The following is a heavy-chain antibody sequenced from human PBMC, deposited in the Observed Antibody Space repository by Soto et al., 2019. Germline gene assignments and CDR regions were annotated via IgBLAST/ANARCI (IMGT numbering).Heavy chain of an antibody. D-gene: IGHD2-15*01. CDR1: GFTFSSYA. CDR2: ISGSGGST. J-gene: IGHJ6*02. CDR3: AKDNEVVEGYYYYGMDV. V-gene: IGHV3-23*01. Sequence: GGSLSLTCAVSGFTFSSYAMSWVRQAPGKGLEWVSAISGSGGSTYYADSVKGRFTISRDNSKNKLYLQMNSLRAEDTAVYYCAKDNEVVEGYYYYGMDVWGQGTMVTVSS.